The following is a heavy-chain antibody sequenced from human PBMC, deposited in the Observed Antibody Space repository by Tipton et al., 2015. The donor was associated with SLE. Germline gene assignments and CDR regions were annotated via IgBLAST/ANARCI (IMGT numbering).Heavy chain of an antibody. CDR3: ARTQLRVSPNAFDI. V-gene: IGHV4-39*07. J-gene: IGHJ3*02. Sequence: TLSLTCTVSGGSIGSSSYYWSWIRQPPGKGLEWIGEINHGGSTNYNPSLKSRVTISEDTSKNQFSLKLSSVTAADTAVYYCARTQLRVSPNAFDIWGQGTMVTVSS. D-gene: IGHD3-3*01. CDR2: INHGGST. CDR1: GGSIGSSSYY.